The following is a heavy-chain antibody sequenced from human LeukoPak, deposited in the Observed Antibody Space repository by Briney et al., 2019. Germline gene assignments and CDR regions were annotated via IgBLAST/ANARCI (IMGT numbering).Heavy chain of an antibody. Sequence: GESLKISCQGSGYRFTSYWIGWVRQMPGKGLEWMGIIYPGDSDTRYSPSFQGQVTISADKSINTAYLQWSNLKASDTAMYYCAIVYYDYWSGYSRETLDIWGQGTMVTVS. V-gene: IGHV5-51*01. J-gene: IGHJ3*02. CDR3: AIVYYDYWSGYSRETLDI. D-gene: IGHD3-3*01. CDR2: IYPGDSDT. CDR1: GYRFTSYW.